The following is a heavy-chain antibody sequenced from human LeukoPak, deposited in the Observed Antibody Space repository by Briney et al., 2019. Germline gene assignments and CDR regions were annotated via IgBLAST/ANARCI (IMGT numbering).Heavy chain of an antibody. CDR3: ARDLGGYSGSYSDY. CDR1: GFTFSSYS. D-gene: IGHD1-26*01. CDR2: ISSSSSTI. Sequence: GGSLRLSCAASGFTFSSYSMNWVRQAPGKGLEWVSHISSSSSTIYYADSVKGRFTISRDNAKNSLYLQMNSLRAEDTAVYYCARDLGGYSGSYSDYWGQGTLVTVSS. V-gene: IGHV3-48*04. J-gene: IGHJ4*02.